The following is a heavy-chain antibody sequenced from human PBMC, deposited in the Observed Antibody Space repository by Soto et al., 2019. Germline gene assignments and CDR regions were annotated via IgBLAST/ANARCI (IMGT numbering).Heavy chain of an antibody. Sequence: GASVKVSCKASGYTFTSYAMHWVRQAPGQRLEWMGWINAGNGNTKYSQKFQGRVTITRDNSKNTLYLQMNSLRAEDTAVYYCAKFLAVAGTSFDYWGQGTLVTVS. CDR2: INAGNGNT. D-gene: IGHD6-19*01. CDR3: AKFLAVAGTSFDY. J-gene: IGHJ4*02. V-gene: IGHV1-3*01. CDR1: GYTFTSYA.